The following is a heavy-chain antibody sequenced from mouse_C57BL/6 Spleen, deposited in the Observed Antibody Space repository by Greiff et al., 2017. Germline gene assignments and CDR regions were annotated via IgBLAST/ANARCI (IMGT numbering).Heavy chain of an antibody. Sequence: QVQLQQSGAELVRPGTSVKMSCKASGYTFTNYWIGWAKQRPGHGLEWIGDIYPGGGYTNYNEKFKGQATLTADKSSSTAYMQFSSLTSEDSAIYYCAREGNYYGNSYWYFDVWGTGTTVTVSS. CDR3: AREGNYYGNSYWYFDV. V-gene: IGHV1-63*01. D-gene: IGHD1-1*01. CDR2: IYPGGGYT. CDR1: GYTFTNYW. J-gene: IGHJ1*03.